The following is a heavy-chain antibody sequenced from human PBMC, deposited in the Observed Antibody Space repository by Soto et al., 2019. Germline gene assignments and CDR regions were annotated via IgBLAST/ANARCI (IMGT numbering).Heavy chain of an antibody. Sequence: QVQLQESGPGLVKPSQTLSLTCTVSGGSISSGDYYWSWIRQPPGKGLEWIGYIYYSGSTYYNPSLKSRVTISVYTSKNQFSLKLSSVTAADTAVYYCARGWAYRRGGSCYSGYADYWGQGTLVTVSS. J-gene: IGHJ4*02. CDR3: ARGWAYRRGGSCYSGYADY. D-gene: IGHD2-15*01. V-gene: IGHV4-30-4*01. CDR1: GGSISSGDYY. CDR2: IYYSGST.